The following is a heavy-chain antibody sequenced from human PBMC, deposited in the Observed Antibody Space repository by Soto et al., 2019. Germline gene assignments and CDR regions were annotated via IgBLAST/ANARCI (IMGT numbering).Heavy chain of an antibody. CDR2: IYYSGST. Sequence: SETLSLTCTVSGGSISSYYWSWIRQPPGKGLEWIGYIYYSGSTNYNPSLKSRVTISVDTSKNQFSLKLSSVTAADTAVYYCARDPNYYDSSGYQNHAFDIWGQGTMVTVSS. J-gene: IGHJ3*02. CDR3: ARDPNYYDSSGYQNHAFDI. CDR1: GGSISSYY. D-gene: IGHD3-22*01. V-gene: IGHV4-59*01.